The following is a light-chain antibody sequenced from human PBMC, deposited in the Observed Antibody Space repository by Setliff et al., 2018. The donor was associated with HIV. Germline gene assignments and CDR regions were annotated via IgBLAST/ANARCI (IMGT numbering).Light chain of an antibody. J-gene: IGLJ1*01. CDR2: DVS. V-gene: IGLV2-11*01. Sequence: QSALTQPHSVSGSPGQSVTISCTGTSSDVGGYNYVSWYQQHPDKAPKLMIYDVSKRPSGVPGRFSGSKSGNTASLTISGLQAEDEADYHCCSYAGNSYVFGTGTKVTVL. CDR1: SSDVGGYNY. CDR3: CSYAGNSYV.